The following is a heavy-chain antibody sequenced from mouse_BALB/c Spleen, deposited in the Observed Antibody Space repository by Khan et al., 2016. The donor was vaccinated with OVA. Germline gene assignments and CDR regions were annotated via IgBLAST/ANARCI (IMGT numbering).Heavy chain of an antibody. D-gene: IGHD2-1*01. CDR3: ARRGLLWNFDY. V-gene: IGHV1-7*01. CDR2: INPSTGYT. J-gene: IGHJ2*01. Sequence: QVQLQQSGAELAKPGASVKMSCKASGYTFINYWILWVEQRPGQGLEWIGYINPSTGYTEYNQNFKDKATLTADKSSSTASMQLSSLTSEDSAVYYCARRGLLWNFDYWGQGTTLTVSS. CDR1: GYTFINYW.